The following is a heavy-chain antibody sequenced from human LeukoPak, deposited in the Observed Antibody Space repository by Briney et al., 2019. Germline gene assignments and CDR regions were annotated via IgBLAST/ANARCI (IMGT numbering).Heavy chain of an antibody. D-gene: IGHD6-19*01. J-gene: IGHJ3*02. V-gene: IGHV3-33*01. CDR2: IWYDGSNK. Sequence: PGRSLRLSCAASGFTFSSYGMHWVRQAPGKGLEWVAVIWYDGSNKYYADSVKGRFTISRDNAKNSLYLQMNSLRAEDTAVYYCARDFIAVAGTGAFDIWGQGTMVTVSS. CDR3: ARDFIAVAGTGAFDI. CDR1: GFTFSSYG.